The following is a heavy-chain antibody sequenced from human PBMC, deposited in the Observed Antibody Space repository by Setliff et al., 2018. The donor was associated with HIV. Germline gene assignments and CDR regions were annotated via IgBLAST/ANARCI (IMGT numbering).Heavy chain of an antibody. D-gene: IGHD1-1*01. V-gene: IGHV4-59*01. CDR1: GGSMSRFY. CDR3: ARAEGDAYNSLPYFDS. CDR2: VYSTGSI. Sequence: SETLSLTCTVSGGSMSRFYWTWIRQPPGKGLEWIGFVYSTGSINYSPSFRGRLTISLETSENQFSLHLTSVTAADTAVYYCARAEGDAYNSLPYFDSWGPGARVTVSS. J-gene: IGHJ4*02.